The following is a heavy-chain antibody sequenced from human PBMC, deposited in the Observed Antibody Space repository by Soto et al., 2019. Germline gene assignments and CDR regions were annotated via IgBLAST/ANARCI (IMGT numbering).Heavy chain of an antibody. J-gene: IGHJ4*02. CDR2: IHPGDSDS. Sequence: GESLKISCKGSGYSFNNNWIGWVRQMPAKGLEWMGIIHPGDSDSRYSPSFQGQVTMSVDKSINTAYLQWSSLKASDTAMYYCARRDSSGFPDYWGQGTLVTVSS. D-gene: IGHD3-22*01. CDR3: ARRDSSGFPDY. V-gene: IGHV5-51*01. CDR1: GYSFNNNW.